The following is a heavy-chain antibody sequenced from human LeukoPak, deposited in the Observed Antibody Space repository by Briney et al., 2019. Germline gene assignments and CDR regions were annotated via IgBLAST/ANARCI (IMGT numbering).Heavy chain of an antibody. CDR3: ARGGNDYAFP. D-gene: IGHD4-17*01. Sequence: PSETLSLTCTVSRGSISTYYWSWIRQPPGKGLEWIGYIYYNGATNYNPSLKSRVTMSVDTSKNQFSLKLRSVTAADTAVYYCARGGNDYAFPWGQGTLVTVSS. CDR2: IYYNGAT. V-gene: IGHV4-59*08. J-gene: IGHJ5*02. CDR1: RGSISTYY.